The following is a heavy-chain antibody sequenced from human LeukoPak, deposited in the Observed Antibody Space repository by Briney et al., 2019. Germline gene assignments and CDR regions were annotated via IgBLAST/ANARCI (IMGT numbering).Heavy chain of an antibody. CDR3: ARGGALWTVMN. Sequence: SETLSLTCTVSGGSISSGSYYWSWIRQPAGKGLEWIGRIYTSGSTNYNPSLKSRVTISVDTSKNQFSLKLSSVTAADTAVYYCARGGALWTVMNWGQGTLVTVSS. D-gene: IGHD3/OR15-3a*01. CDR1: GGSISSGSYY. J-gene: IGHJ4*02. V-gene: IGHV4-61*02. CDR2: IYTSGST.